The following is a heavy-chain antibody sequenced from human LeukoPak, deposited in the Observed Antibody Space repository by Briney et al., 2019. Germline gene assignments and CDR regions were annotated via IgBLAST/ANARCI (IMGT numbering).Heavy chain of an antibody. Sequence: GASVKVSCKASGYSFTGYYMHWVRQAPGQGLEWMGWINPNSGGTKYAQKFKGRVTLTRDTSISTAYMELSRLRSDDTAVYYCARADTAMVAGGGDYWGQGTLVTVSS. V-gene: IGHV1-2*02. CDR2: INPNSGGT. D-gene: IGHD5-18*01. J-gene: IGHJ4*02. CDR1: GYSFTGYY. CDR3: ARADTAMVAGGGDY.